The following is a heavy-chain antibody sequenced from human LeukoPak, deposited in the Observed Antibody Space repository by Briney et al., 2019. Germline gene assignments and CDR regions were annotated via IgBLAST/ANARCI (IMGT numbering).Heavy chain of an antibody. CDR3: AKLGSGFFDY. CDR2: IYHSGST. D-gene: IGHD1-14*01. V-gene: IGHV4-30-2*01. CDR1: GDPISRGGYY. Sequence: SETLSLTCTVSGDPISRGGYYWSWIRQPPGKGLEWIGYIYHSGSTYYNPSLKSRLTISVDRSRNQFSLELNSMTAADTAVYYCAKLGSGFFDYWGQGTLVTVSS. J-gene: IGHJ4*02.